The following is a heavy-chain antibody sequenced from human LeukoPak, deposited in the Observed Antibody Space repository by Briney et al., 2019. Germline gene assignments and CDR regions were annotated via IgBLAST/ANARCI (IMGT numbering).Heavy chain of an antibody. J-gene: IGHJ5*02. Sequence: GGSLRLSCAASGFTLSSYAMSWVRQAPGKGLEWVSAISDSGNTYHADSVKGRFTISRDSSKNTLFLQMNRLRPEDAAVYYCARSGYSSNWYPANWFDPWGQGTLVTVSS. D-gene: IGHD6-13*01. CDR1: GFTLSSYA. CDR2: ISDSGNT. CDR3: ARSGYSSNWYPANWFDP. V-gene: IGHV3-23*01.